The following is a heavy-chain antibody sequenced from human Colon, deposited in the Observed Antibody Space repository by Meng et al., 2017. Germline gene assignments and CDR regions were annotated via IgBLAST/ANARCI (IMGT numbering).Heavy chain of an antibody. CDR3: ARVGMIRGSGYYFDH. V-gene: IGHV4-31*01. CDR2: IYYSRST. D-gene: IGHD3-10*01. CDR1: AGSLSSGAYY. J-gene: IGHJ4*02. Sequence: SETLSLTCTVSAGSLSSGAYYWSWTRQHPGKGLELIGYIYYSRSTYFNSSLTSLVNISVDTSKNEFSLKLSSVTAADTAAYYWARVGMIRGSGYYFDHWGQGTLVTVSS.